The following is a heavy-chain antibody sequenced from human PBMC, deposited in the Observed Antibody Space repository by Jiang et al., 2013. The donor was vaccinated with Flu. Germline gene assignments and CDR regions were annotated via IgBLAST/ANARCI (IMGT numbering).Heavy chain of an antibody. D-gene: IGHD5-18*01. V-gene: IGHV7-4-1*02. Sequence: CKTSGYSFTGLAMNWVRQAPGQGLEWMGWINTNTGNPTYAEDFTGRIVFSLDTSVSTAFVEIRSLQPEDTAVYYCARGYRDFDYWGQGTLVTVSS. CDR2: INTNTGNP. J-gene: IGHJ4*02. CDR3: ARGYRDFDY. CDR1: GYSFTGLA.